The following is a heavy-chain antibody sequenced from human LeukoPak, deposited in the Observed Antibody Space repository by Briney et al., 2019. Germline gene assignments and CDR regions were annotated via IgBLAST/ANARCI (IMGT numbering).Heavy chain of an antibody. D-gene: IGHD5-18*01. J-gene: IGHJ4*02. V-gene: IGHV4-59*06. CDR3: ARRGYSYEGFDY. CDR1: GGSISSYY. CDR2: IYYSGST. Sequence: SETLSLTCTVSGGSISSYYWSWIRQPPGKGLEWIGYIYYSGSTYYNPSLKSRVTISVDTSKNQFSLKLSSVTAADTAVYYCARRGYSYEGFDYWGQGTLVTVSS.